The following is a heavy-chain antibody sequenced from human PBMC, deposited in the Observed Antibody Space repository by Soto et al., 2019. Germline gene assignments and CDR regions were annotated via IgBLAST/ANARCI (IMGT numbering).Heavy chain of an antibody. Sequence: SVKVSCKASGGTFSSYRINWVRQAPGQGLEWVGGIVPIYRTADYAQKFQGRVTITADESARTAYMELRSLKSQDTAVYYCARDSGAKLRSSWGQGTMVTVYS. CDR3: ARDSGAKLRSS. V-gene: IGHV1-69*13. J-gene: IGHJ4*02. D-gene: IGHD6-19*01. CDR2: IVPIYRTA. CDR1: GGTFSSYR.